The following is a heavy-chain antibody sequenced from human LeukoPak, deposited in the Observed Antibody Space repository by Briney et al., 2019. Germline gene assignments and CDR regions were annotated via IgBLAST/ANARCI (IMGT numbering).Heavy chain of an antibody. Sequence: GGSLRLSCAASGFTFSSYGMHWVRQAPGKGLEWVAVIWYDGSNKYYADSVRGRFTISRDNSKNTVYLQMNSLRAEDTAVYYCARAAEDIVVVVAATPEIDYWGQGTLVTVSS. CDR2: IWYDGSNK. J-gene: IGHJ4*02. CDR1: GFTFSSYG. V-gene: IGHV3-33*01. D-gene: IGHD2-15*01. CDR3: ARAAEDIVVVVAATPEIDY.